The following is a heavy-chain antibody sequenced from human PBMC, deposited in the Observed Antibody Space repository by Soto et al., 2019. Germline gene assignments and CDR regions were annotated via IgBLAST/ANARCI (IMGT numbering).Heavy chain of an antibody. CDR2: INAGYGNT. CDR3: AIDTGDGTCDF. V-gene: IGHV1-3*01. Sequence: QVHLVQSGAEVRKPGASVKVYCKASGYTFSSYAMHWVRQAPGQRLEWMGWINAGYGNTKSSQKFQNRVTISRDTSASTAYMELTNLRSEDTAVYYCAIDTGDGTCDFWGQGTLGTVSS. CDR1: GYTFSSYA. D-gene: IGHD7-27*01. J-gene: IGHJ4*02.